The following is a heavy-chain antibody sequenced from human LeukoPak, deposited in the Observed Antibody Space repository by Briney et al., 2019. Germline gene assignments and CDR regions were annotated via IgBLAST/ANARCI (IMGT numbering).Heavy chain of an antibody. V-gene: IGHV3-23*01. Sequence: GGTLRLSCAASGFTFSSYGMSWVRQAPGKGLEWVSAISGSGGSTYYADSVKGRFTISRDNSKNTLYLQMNSLRPEDTAVYYCAKDSKRWKTYYYKGGSYYFDYWGKETRVTVSS. CDR2: ISGSGGST. CDR3: AKDSKRWKTYYYKGGSYYFDY. CDR1: GFTFSSYG. J-gene: IGHJ4*02. D-gene: IGHD3-16*01.